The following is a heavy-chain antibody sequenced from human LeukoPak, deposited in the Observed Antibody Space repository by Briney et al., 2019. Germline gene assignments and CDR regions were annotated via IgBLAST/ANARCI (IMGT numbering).Heavy chain of an antibody. CDR2: INHSGST. V-gene: IGHV4-34*01. CDR1: GGSFSGYY. CDR3: ATRRLGNDY. Sequence: SETLSLTCAVYGGSFSGYYWSWIRQPPGKGLEWIGEINHSGSTNYNPSLKSRVTISVDTSKNQFSLKLYSVTAADTAVYYCATRRLGNDYWGQGTLVTVSS. D-gene: IGHD7-27*01. J-gene: IGHJ4*02.